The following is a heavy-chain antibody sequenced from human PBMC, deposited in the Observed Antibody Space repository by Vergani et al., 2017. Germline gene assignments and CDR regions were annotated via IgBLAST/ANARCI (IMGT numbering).Heavy chain of an antibody. Sequence: QVQLQESGPGLVKPSQTLSLTCTVSGVSISSGDYYWSWIRQPPGKGLEWIGYIYYSGSTYYNPSLKSRVTISVDTSKNQFSLKLSSVTAADTAVYYCAREEGYYYGSGSYFYNWFDPGGQGTLVTVSS. CDR3: AREEGYYYGSGSYFYNWFDP. D-gene: IGHD3-10*01. CDR2: IYYSGST. V-gene: IGHV4-30-4*08. CDR1: GVSISSGDYY. J-gene: IGHJ5*02.